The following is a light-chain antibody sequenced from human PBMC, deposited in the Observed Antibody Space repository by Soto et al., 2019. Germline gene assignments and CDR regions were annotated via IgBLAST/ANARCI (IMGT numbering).Light chain of an antibody. V-gene: IGLV1-40*01. Sequence: QSVLTQPPSVYGAPGQRVTISCTGSSSNIGAGYDVHWYQQRPGTAPKLLIYGNSNRPSGVPDRFSGSKSGTSASLAITGLQAEDEADYYCQSYDSSLSGHVVFGGGTKLTVL. J-gene: IGLJ2*01. CDR1: SSNIGAGYD. CDR2: GNS. CDR3: QSYDSSLSGHVV.